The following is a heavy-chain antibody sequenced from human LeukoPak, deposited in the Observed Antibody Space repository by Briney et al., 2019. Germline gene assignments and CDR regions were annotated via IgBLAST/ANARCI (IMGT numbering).Heavy chain of an antibody. J-gene: IGHJ4*02. D-gene: IGHD2/OR15-2a*01. Sequence: PGGSLRLSCAASGFTFSSYGMHWVRQAPGKGLEWVALIKPDGSNKYYADSVKGRFTISRDNSKNTLHLQMNSLRAEDTAVYYCARSRAFDYWGQGTLVTVS. CDR2: IKPDGSNK. CDR3: ARSRAFDY. CDR1: GFTFSSYG. V-gene: IGHV3-30*02.